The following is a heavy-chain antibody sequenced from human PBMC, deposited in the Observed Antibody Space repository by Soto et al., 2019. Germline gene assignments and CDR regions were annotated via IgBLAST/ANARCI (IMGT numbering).Heavy chain of an antibody. CDR1: GYTFSNYG. Sequence: ASLKVSCKASGYTFSNYGISWVRQAPGQGLEWMGWISTYNVNRNYAQKLQGRVTMTADTSTNAAYMELRSLRSDDTAVYYCARTRDSGSYYVFGDFDSWGQGXLVTVYS. J-gene: IGHJ4*02. CDR3: ARTRDSGSYYVFGDFDS. V-gene: IGHV1-18*01. D-gene: IGHD1-26*01. CDR2: ISTYNVNR.